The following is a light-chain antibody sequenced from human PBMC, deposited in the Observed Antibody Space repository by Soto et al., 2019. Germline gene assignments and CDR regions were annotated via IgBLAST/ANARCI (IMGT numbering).Light chain of an antibody. Sequence: QSVLTQPASVSGSPGQSITISCTGTSSDVGGYNYVSWCQQHPGKAPKLMIYDVSNRPSGVSNRFSGSKSGNTASLTISGFQAEDEADYYCSSYTSSNTLVVFGGGTKLTVL. J-gene: IGLJ2*01. V-gene: IGLV2-14*01. CDR3: SSYTSSNTLVV. CDR1: SSDVGGYNY. CDR2: DVS.